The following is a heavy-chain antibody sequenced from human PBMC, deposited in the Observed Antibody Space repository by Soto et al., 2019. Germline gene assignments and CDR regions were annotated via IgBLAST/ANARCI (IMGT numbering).Heavy chain of an antibody. J-gene: IGHJ4*02. CDR1: GFSLSTTGVG. Sequence: QITLKESGPTLVKPTQTLTLTCTFSGFSLSTTGVGVGWVRQPPGKALECLALIYWDNDRRYTPYLKSRLTVAKDTSKNQAVLTMTNMDPADTGTYYCAHRLCDSSCYWDVGFFDYWGQGSLVTVSS. CDR3: AHRLCDSSCYWDVGFFDY. D-gene: IGHD2-15*01. CDR2: IYWDNDR. V-gene: IGHV2-5*02.